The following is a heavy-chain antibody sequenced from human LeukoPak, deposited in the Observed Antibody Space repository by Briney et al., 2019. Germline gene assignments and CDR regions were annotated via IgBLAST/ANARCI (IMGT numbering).Heavy chain of an antibody. V-gene: IGHV3-7*01. CDR2: IRQDGSEK. CDR3: ARDGTAAGLYFDL. J-gene: IGHJ4*01. CDR1: GFTLTDCW. Sequence: GGSLRLSCEVSGFTLTDCWMNWVSQAPGKGRVWVASIRQDGSEKTYVDSVKGRFTISRDNTKNSLSLQLNGLRAEDTAVYYCARDGTAAGLYFDLWGQGTLVTVSS. D-gene: IGHD6-13*01.